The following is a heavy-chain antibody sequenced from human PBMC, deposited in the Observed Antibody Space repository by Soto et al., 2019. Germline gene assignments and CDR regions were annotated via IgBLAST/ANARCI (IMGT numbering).Heavy chain of an antibody. D-gene: IGHD1-26*01. CDR2: FDPEDGET. CDR1: GYTLTELS. Sequence: ASVKVSCKVSGYTLTELSMHWVRHAPGKGLEWMGGFDPEDGETIYAQKFQGRVTMTEDTSTDTAYMELSSLRSEDTAVYYCATDSGWDPAHPPASRLYYFDYWGQGTLVTVSS. J-gene: IGHJ4*02. CDR3: ATDSGWDPAHPPASRLYYFDY. V-gene: IGHV1-24*01.